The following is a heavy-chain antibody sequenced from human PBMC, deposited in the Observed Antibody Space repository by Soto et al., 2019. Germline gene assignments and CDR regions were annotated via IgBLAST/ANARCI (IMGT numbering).Heavy chain of an antibody. Sequence: QVQLQESGPGLVKPSETLSLTCTVSGGSVSSGSYYWSWIRQPPGKGLEWIGYIYYSGSTNYNPSLKSRVTISVDTSKYQFSLKLSSVTAADTAVYYCAFCGGDCYSDYYGMDVWGQGTTVTVSS. CDR1: GGSVSSGSYY. D-gene: IGHD2-21*02. V-gene: IGHV4-61*01. CDR2: IYYSGST. J-gene: IGHJ6*02. CDR3: AFCGGDCYSDYYGMDV.